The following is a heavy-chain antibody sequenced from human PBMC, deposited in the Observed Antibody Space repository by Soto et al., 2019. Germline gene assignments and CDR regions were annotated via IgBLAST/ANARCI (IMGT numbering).Heavy chain of an antibody. J-gene: IGHJ4*02. CDR1: GFTFSSYV. D-gene: IGHD6-19*01. Sequence: EVQLLESGGGLVQPGGSLRLSCAASGFTFSSYVMSWVRQAPGKGLEWVSAISGSGGNTHYADSVKGRLTISRDNSKNTLDLQMNSRRAEDTAVYYCAKGRAVAGQGRGTFDYWGQGTLVTVSS. V-gene: IGHV3-23*01. CDR3: AKGRAVAGQGRGTFDY. CDR2: ISGSGGNT.